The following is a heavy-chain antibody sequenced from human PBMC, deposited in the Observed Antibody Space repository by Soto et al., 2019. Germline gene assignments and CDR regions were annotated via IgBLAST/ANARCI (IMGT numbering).Heavy chain of an antibody. J-gene: IGHJ6*02. Sequence: GESLKISCAASGFTFSSYGMHWVRQAPGKGLEWVAVISYDGSNKYYADSVKGRFTISRDNSKNTLYLQMNSLRAEDTAVYYCAKDLQVVLGYYYGMDVWGQGTTVTVSS. V-gene: IGHV3-30*18. CDR1: GFTFSSYG. D-gene: IGHD3-10*01. CDR3: AKDLQVVLGYYYGMDV. CDR2: ISYDGSNK.